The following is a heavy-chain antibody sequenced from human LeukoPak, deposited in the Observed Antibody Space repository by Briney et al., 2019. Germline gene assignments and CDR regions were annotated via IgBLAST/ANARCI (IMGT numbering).Heavy chain of an antibody. D-gene: IGHD1-26*01. CDR3: ARDPYSGSSSNWFDP. CDR1: GFTFDDYA. J-gene: IGHJ5*02. Sequence: PGGSLRLSCAASGFTFDDYAMHWVRQAPGKGLEWVSGISWNSGSIGYADSVKGRFTISRDNAKNSLYLQMNSLRAEDTALYYCARDPYSGSSSNWFDPWGQGTLVTVSS. CDR2: ISWNSGSI. V-gene: IGHV3-9*01.